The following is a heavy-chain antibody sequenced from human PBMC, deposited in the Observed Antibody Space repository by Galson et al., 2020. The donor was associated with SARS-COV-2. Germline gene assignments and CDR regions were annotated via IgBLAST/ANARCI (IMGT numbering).Heavy chain of an antibody. V-gene: IGHV2-26*01. CDR2: IFSNDEK. CDR1: GFSLSNARMG. D-gene: IGHD3-22*01. CDR3: ARLGGPPNYYDSSGDPYFDY. J-gene: IGHJ4*02. Sequence: SGPTLVKPTETLTLTCTVSGFSLSNARMGVSWIRQPPGKALEWLAHIFSNDEKSYSTSLKSRLTISKDTSKSQVVLTMTNMDPVDTATYYCARLGGPPNYYDSSGDPYFDYWGQGTLVTVSS.